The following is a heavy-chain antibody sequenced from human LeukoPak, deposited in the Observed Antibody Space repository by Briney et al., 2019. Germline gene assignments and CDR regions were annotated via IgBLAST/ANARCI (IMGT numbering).Heavy chain of an antibody. Sequence: SVKVSCKASGGTFSSYAISWVRQAPGQGLEWMGGIIPIFGTANYAQKFQGRVTITADESTSTAYMELSSLRSEDTAVYYCARDSGYSGYSIDAFDIWGQGTMVTVSS. CDR1: GGTFSSYA. J-gene: IGHJ3*02. V-gene: IGHV1-69*13. D-gene: IGHD5-12*01. CDR2: IIPIFGTA. CDR3: ARDSGYSGYSIDAFDI.